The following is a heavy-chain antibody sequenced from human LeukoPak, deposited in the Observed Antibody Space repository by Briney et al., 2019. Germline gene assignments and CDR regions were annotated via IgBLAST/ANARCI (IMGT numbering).Heavy chain of an antibody. CDR2: IYYSGST. J-gene: IGHJ3*02. V-gene: IGHV4-39*01. D-gene: IGHD2-8*01. CDR1: GGSISSSSYY. Sequence: SETLSLTCTVSGGSISSSSYYWGRIRQPPGKGLEWIGSIYYSGSTYYNPSLKSRVTISVDTSKNQFSLKLSSVTAADTAVYYCARQPDCTNGVCHPGAFDIWGQGTMVTVSS. CDR3: ARQPDCTNGVCHPGAFDI.